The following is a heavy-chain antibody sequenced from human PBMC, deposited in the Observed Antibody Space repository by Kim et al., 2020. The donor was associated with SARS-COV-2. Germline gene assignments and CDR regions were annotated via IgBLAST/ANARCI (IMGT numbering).Heavy chain of an antibody. D-gene: IGHD3-16*01. V-gene: IGHV4-31*03. J-gene: IGHJ4*02. CDR2: IYSTGST. CDR3: ARPLRGGVGGGLS. CDR1: GGSISNGGFY. Sequence: TLSLTCTVSGGSISNGGFYWTWIRQHPGKGLEWLGYIYSTGSTYYNPSLRSRLSISLDKSKNQFSLNLTSVTAADTAMYYCARPLRGGVGGGLSWGQGSLVTVSS.